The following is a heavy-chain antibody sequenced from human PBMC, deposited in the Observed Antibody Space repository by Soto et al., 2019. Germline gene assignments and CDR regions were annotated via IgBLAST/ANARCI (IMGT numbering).Heavy chain of an antibody. J-gene: IGHJ6*02. Sequence: GGSLRLSCAASGFTFSSYAMHWVRQAPGKGLEWVAVISYDGSNKYYADSVKGRFTISRDNSKNTLYLQMNSLRAEDTAVYYCARDLLTMIVVVEDYYGMDVWGQGTTVTVSS. V-gene: IGHV3-30-3*01. CDR3: ARDLLTMIVVVEDYYGMDV. CDR2: ISYDGSNK. D-gene: IGHD3-22*01. CDR1: GFTFSSYA.